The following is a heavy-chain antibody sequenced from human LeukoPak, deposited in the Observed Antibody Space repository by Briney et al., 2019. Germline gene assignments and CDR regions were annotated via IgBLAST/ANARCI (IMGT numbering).Heavy chain of an antibody. V-gene: IGHV1-2*02. CDR2: INPNSGGT. CDR1: GYTFTGYY. D-gene: IGHD2-21*01. Sequence: ASVKVSCKASGYTFTGYYMHWVRQAPGQGLEWMGWINPNSGGTNYAQKFQGGVTVTRDTSISTAYMELSRLRSDDTAVYYCASLVVVIASIRTNDAFDIWGQGTMVTVSS. J-gene: IGHJ3*02. CDR3: ASLVVVIASIRTNDAFDI.